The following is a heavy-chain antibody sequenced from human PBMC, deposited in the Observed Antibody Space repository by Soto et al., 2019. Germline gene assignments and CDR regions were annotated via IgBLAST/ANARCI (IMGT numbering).Heavy chain of an antibody. J-gene: IGHJ5*02. V-gene: IGHV3-48*01. CDR2: ISSSSSTI. CDR3: ARASDYGDYVDWFDP. Sequence: GGSLRLSCAASGFTFSSYSMNWVRQAPGKGLEWVSYISSSSSTIYYADSVKGRFTISRDNAKNSLYLQMNSLRAEDTAVYYCARASDYGDYVDWFDPWGQGTLVTVSS. CDR1: GFTFSSYS. D-gene: IGHD4-17*01.